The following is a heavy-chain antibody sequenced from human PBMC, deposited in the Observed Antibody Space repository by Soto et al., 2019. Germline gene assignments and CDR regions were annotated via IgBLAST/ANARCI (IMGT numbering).Heavy chain of an antibody. J-gene: IGHJ3*02. Sequence: GESLKISCKGSGYSFTTYWSGWVRQMPGKGLEWMGIIYPGDSDTRYSPSFQGQVTISADKSISTAYLQWSSLKASDTAMYYCARHLANHCDAFDIWGQGTMVTVSS. CDR3: ARHLANHCDAFDI. CDR1: GYSFTTYW. V-gene: IGHV5-51*01. CDR2: IYPGDSDT.